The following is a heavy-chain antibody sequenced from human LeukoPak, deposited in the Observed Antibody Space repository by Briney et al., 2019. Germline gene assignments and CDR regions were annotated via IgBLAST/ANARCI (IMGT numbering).Heavy chain of an antibody. CDR2: INGNGGST. CDR1: GFTFSSYA. CDR3: AKGPIPGFDY. J-gene: IGHJ4*02. Sequence: GGSLRLSCAASGFTFSSYAMSWVRQAPGKGLEWVSSINGNGGSTYYADSVKGRFTVSRDNSKSTLYLQMNSLRAEDTAVYYCAKGPIPGFDYWGQGALVTVSS. V-gene: IGHV3-23*01.